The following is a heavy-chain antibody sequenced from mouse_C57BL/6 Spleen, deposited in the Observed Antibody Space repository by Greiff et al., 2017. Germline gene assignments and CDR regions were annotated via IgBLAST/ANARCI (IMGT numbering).Heavy chain of an antibody. J-gene: IGHJ3*01. CDR1: GFSFNTYA. CDR3: VREGLYDGTLAWFAY. V-gene: IGHV10-1*01. CDR2: TRSKSNNYAT. Sequence: EVMLVESGGGLVQPKGSLKLSCAASGFSFNTYAMNWVRQAPGTGLEWVARTRSKSNNYATYYADSVKDRFTISRDDSESMLYLQMNNLKTEDTAMYYCVREGLYDGTLAWFAYWGQGTLVTVSA. D-gene: IGHD1-1*01.